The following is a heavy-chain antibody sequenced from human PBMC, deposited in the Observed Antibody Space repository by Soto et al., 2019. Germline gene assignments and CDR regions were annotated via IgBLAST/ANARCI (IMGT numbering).Heavy chain of an antibody. CDR3: ARDENSVADY. J-gene: IGHJ4*02. Sequence: VASVKVSCKTSGYTFTTYGISWVRQAPGQGLEWIGWISTNTVTTHYAQSLQGRLTFTTDTSTGTSYMELRSLRSDDTAIYYCARDENSVADYWGQGTLVTVSS. CDR1: GYTFTTYG. D-gene: IGHD6-13*01. CDR2: ISTNTVTT. V-gene: IGHV1-18*01.